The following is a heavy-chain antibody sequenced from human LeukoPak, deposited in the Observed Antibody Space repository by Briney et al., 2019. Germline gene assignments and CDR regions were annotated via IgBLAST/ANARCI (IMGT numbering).Heavy chain of an antibody. D-gene: IGHD5-24*01. J-gene: IGHJ4*02. CDR2: INPSGDNT. CDR1: GYTFTSYY. Sequence: GASVKVSCKASGYTFTSYYMHWVRQAPGQGLEWMGIINPSGDNTNYAQKFQGRVTMTRDTPTSTVYMEVSSLRSDDTAVYYCARGRTNGFNTFDYWGPATLVTVSS. CDR3: ARGRTNGFNTFDY. V-gene: IGHV1-46*01.